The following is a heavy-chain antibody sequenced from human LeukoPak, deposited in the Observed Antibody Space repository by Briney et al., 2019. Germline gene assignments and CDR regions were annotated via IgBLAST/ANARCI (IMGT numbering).Heavy chain of an antibody. V-gene: IGHV4-59*01. CDR1: GGSISSDY. D-gene: IGHD1-26*01. CDR2: IHNSGTT. Sequence: SETLSLTCTVSGGSISSDYWSWVRQPPGKGLEWIGYIHNSGTTNYNPSLKSRVSMSVDTSKNQFSLNLSSVTAEDTAVYYCARGRRRGSYYMPFYYYGMDVWGQGTTVTVSS. CDR3: ARGRRRGSYYMPFYYYGMDV. J-gene: IGHJ6*02.